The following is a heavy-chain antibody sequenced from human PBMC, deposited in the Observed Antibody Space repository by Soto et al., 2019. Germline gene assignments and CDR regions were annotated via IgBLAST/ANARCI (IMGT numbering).Heavy chain of an antibody. D-gene: IGHD4-17*01. J-gene: IGHJ4*02. CDR3: ARDFYGGNSQLDY. CDR1: GFTFSSYG. V-gene: IGHV3-33*01. CDR2: IWYDGSNK. Sequence: PGGSLRLSCAASGFTFSSYGMHWVRQAPGKGLEWVAVIWYDGSNKYYADSVKGRFTISRDNSKNTLYLQMNSLRAEDTAVYYCARDFYGGNSQLDYWGQGTLVTVSS.